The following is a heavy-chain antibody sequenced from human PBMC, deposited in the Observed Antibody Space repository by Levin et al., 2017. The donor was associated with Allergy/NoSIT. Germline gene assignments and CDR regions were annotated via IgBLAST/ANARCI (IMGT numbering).Heavy chain of an antibody. D-gene: IGHD4-17*01. CDR3: TSDYGDYFFGDY. J-gene: IGHJ4*02. V-gene: IGHV3-15*01. CDR1: GFTFSNAW. Sequence: GGSLRLSCAASGFTFSNAWMSWVRQAPGKGLEWVGRIKSKSDGETTDYAAPVKGRFTISRDDSKNTLYLQMNSLKTEDTAVYYCTSDYGDYFFGDYWGQGTLVTVSS. CDR2: IKSKSDGETT.